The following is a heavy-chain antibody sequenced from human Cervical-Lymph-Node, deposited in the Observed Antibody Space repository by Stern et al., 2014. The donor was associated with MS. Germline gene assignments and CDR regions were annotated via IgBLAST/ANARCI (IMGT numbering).Heavy chain of an antibody. CDR2: IVPENGES. CDR1: GHTLSELS. V-gene: IGHV1-24*01. J-gene: IGHJ4*02. D-gene: IGHD3-22*01. Sequence: DQLVESGAEVKKPGASVRVSCKVSGHTLSELSIHWVRQAPGKGLEWMGNIVPENGESTYAQKFQGRVTMTEDTSTETAYMDLSSLRPDDTAVYYCAAENYYDSSDYFGQWGQGTLVTVSS. CDR3: AAENYYDSSDYFGQ.